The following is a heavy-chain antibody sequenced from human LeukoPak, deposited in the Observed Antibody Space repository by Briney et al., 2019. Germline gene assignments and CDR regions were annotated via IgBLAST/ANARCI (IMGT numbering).Heavy chain of an antibody. CDR3: ARPSTKYSSSSGYFQH. J-gene: IGHJ1*01. D-gene: IGHD6-6*01. CDR2: IYYSGST. Sequence: SETLSLTCTVSGGSISSSSYNWGWLRQPLGKGLEWIGSIYYSGSTYYNPSLKSRVTISVDTSKNQFSLKLSSVTAADTAVYYCARPSTKYSSSSGYFQHWGQGTLVTVSS. CDR1: GGSISSSSYN. V-gene: IGHV4-39*01.